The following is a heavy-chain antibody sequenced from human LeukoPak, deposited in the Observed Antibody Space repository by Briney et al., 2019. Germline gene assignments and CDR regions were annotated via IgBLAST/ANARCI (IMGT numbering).Heavy chain of an antibody. Sequence: GGSLRLSCAASGFTFSDYAMDWVRQAPGKGLEWVSTFSQGKYYADSVKGRFTISRDNSKNTLYLQMNSLRAEDTAVYYCASSWTMAEGGREYYFKFWGQGTLVTVSS. CDR2: FSQGK. CDR1: GFTFSDYA. V-gene: IGHV3-23*01. D-gene: IGHD6-19*01. J-gene: IGHJ4*02. CDR3: ASSWTMAEGGREYYFKF.